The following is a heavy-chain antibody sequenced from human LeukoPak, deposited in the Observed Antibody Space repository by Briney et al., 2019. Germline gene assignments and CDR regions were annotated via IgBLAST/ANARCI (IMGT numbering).Heavy chain of an antibody. CDR1: GGSISSYY. Sequence: SETLSLTCTVSGGSISSYYWSWIRQPPGKGLEWIGYIYTSGSTNYNPSLKSRVTISVDTSKNQFFLKLSSVTAADTAVYYCARLGESYFDYWGQGTLVTVSS. V-gene: IGHV4-4*09. CDR2: IYTSGST. CDR3: ARLGESYFDY. D-gene: IGHD2-21*01. J-gene: IGHJ4*02.